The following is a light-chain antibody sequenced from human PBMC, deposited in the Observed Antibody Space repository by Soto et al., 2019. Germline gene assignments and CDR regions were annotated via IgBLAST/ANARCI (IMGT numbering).Light chain of an antibody. V-gene: IGKV1-5*03. CDR1: QSISRC. CDR3: QHYNSYSEA. Sequence: DIQMTQSPSTLSPYEGERVSKTCRTSQSISRCLAWYQQNPGKAPKLLIYKASSLESGVPSRFSGSGSGTEFTLTISSLQPDDFATYYCQHYNSYSEAFGQGTKGDIK. CDR2: KAS. J-gene: IGKJ1*01.